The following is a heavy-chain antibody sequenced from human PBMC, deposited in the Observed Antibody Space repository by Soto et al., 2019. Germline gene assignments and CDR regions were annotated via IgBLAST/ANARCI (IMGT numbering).Heavy chain of an antibody. D-gene: IGHD4-17*01. Sequence: QVQLQESGPGLVKPSQTLSLTCTVSGGSISSGGYYWIWLRQHPGKGLEWIGYIYYSGSTYYNPSLKSRVTISVDKSKNQFSLKLSSVTAAYTAVYYCASFHYYGDLWHAFDSWGQGTMVTVSS. J-gene: IGHJ3*02. CDR1: GGSISSGGYY. V-gene: IGHV4-31*03. CDR2: IYYSGST. CDR3: ASFHYYGDLWHAFDS.